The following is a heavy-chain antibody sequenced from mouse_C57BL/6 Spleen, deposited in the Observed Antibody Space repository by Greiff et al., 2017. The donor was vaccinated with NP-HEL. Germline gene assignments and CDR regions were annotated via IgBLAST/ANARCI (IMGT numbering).Heavy chain of an antibody. CDR1: GYTFTSYW. CDR2: IDPSDSYT. V-gene: IGHV1-50*01. Sequence: QVHVKQPGAELVKPGASVKLSCKASGYTFTSYWMQWVKQRPGQGLEWIGEIDPSDSYTNYNQKFKGKATLTVDTTSSTAYMQRSSLTSEDSAVYYCARRGDWDWFAYWGQGTLVTVSA. J-gene: IGHJ3*01. D-gene: IGHD4-1*01. CDR3: ARRGDWDWFAY.